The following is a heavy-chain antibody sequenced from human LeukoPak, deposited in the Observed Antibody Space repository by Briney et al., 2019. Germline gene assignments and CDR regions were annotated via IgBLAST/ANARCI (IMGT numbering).Heavy chain of an antibody. CDR1: GGSFSGYY. D-gene: IGHD3-3*01. Sequence: SETLSLTCAVYGGSFSGYYWSWIRQPPGKGLEWIGEINHSGSTNYNPSLKSRVTISVDTSKNQFSLKLSSVTAADTAVYYCARGGYDFWSGYDYYFDYWGQGTLVTVSS. V-gene: IGHV4-34*01. CDR3: ARGGYDFWSGYDYYFDY. CDR2: INHSGST. J-gene: IGHJ4*02.